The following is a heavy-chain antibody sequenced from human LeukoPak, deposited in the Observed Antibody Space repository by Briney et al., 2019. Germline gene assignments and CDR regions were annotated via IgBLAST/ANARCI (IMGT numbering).Heavy chain of an antibody. V-gene: IGHV4-34*01. CDR2: VNHSGST. CDR3: ARRWGGIAAAGTSYAFDI. Sequence: SETLSLTCAVYGGSFRGYYWSWIRRPPGKGRGGIGEVNHSGSTNYNPSLKSRVTISVDTSKNQFSLKLSSVTAADTAVYYCARRWGGIAAAGTSYAFDIWGQGTMVTVSS. D-gene: IGHD6-13*01. CDR1: GGSFRGYY. J-gene: IGHJ3*02.